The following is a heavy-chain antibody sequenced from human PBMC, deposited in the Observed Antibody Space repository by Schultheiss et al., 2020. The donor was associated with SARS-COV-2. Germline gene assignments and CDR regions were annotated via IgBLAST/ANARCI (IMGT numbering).Heavy chain of an antibody. Sequence: SQTLSLTCAVSGYSISSGYYWSWIRQPPGKGLEWIGEINHSGSTNYNPSLKSRVTISVDTSKNQFSLKLSSVTAADTAVYYCARGVSVTTGPGWFDPWGQGTLVTVAS. CDR1: GYSISSGYY. CDR3: ARGVSVTTGPGWFDP. CDR2: INHSGST. J-gene: IGHJ5*02. V-gene: IGHV4-34*01. D-gene: IGHD4-17*01.